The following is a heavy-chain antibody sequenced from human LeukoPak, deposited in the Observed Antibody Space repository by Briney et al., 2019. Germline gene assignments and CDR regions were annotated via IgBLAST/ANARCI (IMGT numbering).Heavy chain of an antibody. CDR2: ISAYNGNT. D-gene: IGHD2-15*01. CDR1: GYTFTSYG. J-gene: IGHJ6*03. V-gene: IGHV1-18*01. Sequence: ASVKVSCKASGYTFTSYGISWVRQAPGQGLEWMGWISAYNGNTNYAQKLQGRVTMTTDTSTSTAYMELRSLRSDDTAVYYCARGYCSGGSCYLYYYYYYMDVWGKGTTVTVSS. CDR3: ARGYCSGGSCYLYYYYYYMDV.